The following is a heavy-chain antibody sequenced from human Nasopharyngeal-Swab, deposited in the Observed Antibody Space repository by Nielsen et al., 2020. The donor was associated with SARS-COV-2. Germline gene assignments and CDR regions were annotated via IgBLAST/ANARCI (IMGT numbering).Heavy chain of an antibody. CDR2: IDSRGILSS. CDR3: VRGFGNYRIDH. Sequence: SETLSLTCTVSGASITLSGYYWGWIRQPPGKGLEWIASIDSRGILSSNPSLPSLKSRFVLSRDTSKNQFSLTLSSVTAADTAVYYCVRGFGNYRIDHCGQGTLVTVSS. CDR1: GASITLSGYY. D-gene: IGHD4-11*01. V-gene: IGHV4-39*07. J-gene: IGHJ4*02.